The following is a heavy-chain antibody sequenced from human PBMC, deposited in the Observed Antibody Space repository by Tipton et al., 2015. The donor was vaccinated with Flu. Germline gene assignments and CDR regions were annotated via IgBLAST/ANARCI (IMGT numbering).Heavy chain of an antibody. V-gene: IGHV4-59*01. CDR1: GGSISSYY. Sequence: TLSLTCTVSGGSISSYYWSWIRQPPGKGLEWIGYIYYSGSTNYNPSLKSRVTISVDTSKNQFSLKLSSVTAADTAVYYCARMILLCAARPVFDYWGQGTLVTVSS. CDR3: ARMILLCAARPVFDY. J-gene: IGHJ4*02. D-gene: IGHD6-6*01. CDR2: IYYSGST.